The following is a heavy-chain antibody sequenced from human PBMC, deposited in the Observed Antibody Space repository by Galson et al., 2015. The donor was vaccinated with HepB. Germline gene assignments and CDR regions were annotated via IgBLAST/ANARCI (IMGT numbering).Heavy chain of an antibody. D-gene: IGHD5-18*01. Sequence: SLRLSCAASGFTFSSYAMHWVRQAPGKGLEYVSAISSNGGSTYYADSVKGRFTISRDNSKNTLYLQMSSLRAEDTAVYYCVKEASCGYGYYFDYWGQGTLVTVSS. CDR1: GFTFSSYA. CDR3: VKEASCGYGYYFDY. J-gene: IGHJ4*02. V-gene: IGHV3-64D*06. CDR2: ISSNGGST.